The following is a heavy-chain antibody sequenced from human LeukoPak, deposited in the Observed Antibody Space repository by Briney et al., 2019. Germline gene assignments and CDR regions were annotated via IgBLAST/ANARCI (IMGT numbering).Heavy chain of an antibody. CDR2: ISTTETT. V-gene: IGHV4-4*07. CDR1: GGSISSYF. J-gene: IGHJ5*02. CDR3: AREDSASGRGLGS. Sequence: SETLSLTCTVSGGSISSYFRTWIRQPAGKGLEWIGRISTTETTHYSPSLKNRVNMSVDTSKNQFSLKMTSVTAADTAIYYCAREDSASGRGLGSWGQGTLVTVSS. D-gene: IGHD3-10*01.